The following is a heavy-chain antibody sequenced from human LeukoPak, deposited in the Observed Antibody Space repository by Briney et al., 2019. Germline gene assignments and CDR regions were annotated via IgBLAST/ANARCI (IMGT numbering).Heavy chain of an antibody. CDR3: ARAGWLQYYYFDY. Sequence: GSSVKVSCKASGDTFSNYAISWVRQAPGQGLEWTGGIIPIFGTAKYAQKFQGRITITADTSTSTAYMELSSLRSEDTAVYYCARAGWLQYYYFDYWGQGTLVTVSS. V-gene: IGHV1-69*06. D-gene: IGHD5-24*01. CDR2: IIPIFGTA. CDR1: GDTFSNYA. J-gene: IGHJ4*02.